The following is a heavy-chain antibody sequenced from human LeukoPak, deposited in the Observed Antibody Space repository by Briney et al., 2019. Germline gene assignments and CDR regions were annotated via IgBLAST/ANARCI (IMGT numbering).Heavy chain of an antibody. CDR1: GFTFSSG. J-gene: IGHJ4*02. CDR3: AKVRSGSYYIDY. CDR2: ISGSGGST. Sequence: GGSLRLSCAASGFTFSSGMHWVRQAPGKGLEWVSAISGSGGSTYYADSVKGRFTISRDNSKNTLYLQMNSLRAEDTAVYYCAKVRSGSYYIDYWGQGTLVTVSS. V-gene: IGHV3-23*01. D-gene: IGHD1-26*01.